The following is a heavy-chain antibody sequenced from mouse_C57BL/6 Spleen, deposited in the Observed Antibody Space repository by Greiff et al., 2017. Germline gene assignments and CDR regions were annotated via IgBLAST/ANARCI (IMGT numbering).Heavy chain of an antibody. CDR2: ISSGSSTI. J-gene: IGHJ1*03. CDR3: ARDYDYDGWYFDV. V-gene: IGHV5-17*01. D-gene: IGHD2-4*01. CDR1: GFTFSDYG. Sequence: EVKVVESGGGLVKPGGSLKLSCAASGFTFSDYGMHWVRQAPEKGLEWVAYISSGSSTIYYADTVKGRFTISRDNAKNTLFLQMTSLRSEDTAMYYCARDYDYDGWYFDVWGTGTTVTVSS.